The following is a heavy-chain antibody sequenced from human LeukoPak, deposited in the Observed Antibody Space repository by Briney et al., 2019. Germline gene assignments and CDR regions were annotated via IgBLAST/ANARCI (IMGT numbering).Heavy chain of an antibody. CDR2: ISPSSAYI. CDR3: ARDSLTMIVGRQKRGLDY. V-gene: IGHV3-21*01. J-gene: IGHJ4*02. D-gene: IGHD3-22*01. CDR1: GFTLNRYS. Sequence: GGSLRLSCAASGFTLNRYSMNWVRQAPGQGLEWVSSISPSSAYIYYADSVKGRFAISRDNAKNSLYLQMNSLRAEDTAVYYCARDSLTMIVGRQKRGLDYWGQGTLVTVSS.